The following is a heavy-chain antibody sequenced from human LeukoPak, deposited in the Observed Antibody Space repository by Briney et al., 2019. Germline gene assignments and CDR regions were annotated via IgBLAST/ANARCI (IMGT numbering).Heavy chain of an antibody. CDR3: GEGRKGAWFPNY. J-gene: IGHJ4*02. V-gene: IGHV3-7*05. CDR1: GFTFSSYA. CDR2: LNQDGSEK. D-gene: IGHD3-10*01. Sequence: GGSLRLSCAASGFTFSSYAMTWVRQAPGKGLEWVANLNQDGSEKYYVDSVKGRFTISRDNAKNSLYLQMNGLRAEDTAVYYCGEGRKGAWFPNYWGQGTLVTVSS.